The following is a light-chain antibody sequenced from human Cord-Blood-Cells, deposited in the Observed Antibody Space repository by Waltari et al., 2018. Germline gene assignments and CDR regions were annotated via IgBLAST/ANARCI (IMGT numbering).Light chain of an antibody. Sequence: QSALTQPASVSGSPGQSITISCTGTSSDVGVYNYVSWSQQHPGKAPKLMIYDVSNRPSGVSNRFSGSKSGNTASLTISGLQAEDEADYYCSSYTSSSTLDVVFGGGTKLTVL. CDR1: SSDVGVYNY. CDR2: DVS. CDR3: SSYTSSSTLDVV. J-gene: IGLJ2*01. V-gene: IGLV2-14*01.